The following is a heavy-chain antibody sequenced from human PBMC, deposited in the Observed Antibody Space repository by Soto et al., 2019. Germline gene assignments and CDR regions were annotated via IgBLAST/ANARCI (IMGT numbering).Heavy chain of an antibody. Sequence: SETLSLTCAVSGGSISSGGYSWSWIRQPPGKGLEWIGYIYHSGSTYYNPSFKSRVTISVDTSKNQFSLKLNSVTAADTAVYYCARDLWGYCGTDCYPLDVWGQGTKVTVSS. CDR3: ARDLWGYCGTDCYPLDV. CDR1: GGSISSGGYS. CDR2: IYHSGST. D-gene: IGHD2-21*02. V-gene: IGHV4-30-2*01. J-gene: IGHJ6*02.